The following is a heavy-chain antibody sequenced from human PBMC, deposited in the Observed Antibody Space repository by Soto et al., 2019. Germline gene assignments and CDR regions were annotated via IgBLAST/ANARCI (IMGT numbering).Heavy chain of an antibody. CDR1: GGSISSGGYS. J-gene: IGHJ4*02. Sequence: TLSLTCAVSGGSISSGGYSWSWIRQPPGKGLEWIGYIYHSGSTYYNPSLKSRVTISVDRSKNQFSLKLSSVTAADTAVYYCARAPGYCSSTSCYQYLDYWGQGTLVTVSS. CDR2: IYHSGST. CDR3: ARAPGYCSSTSCYQYLDY. D-gene: IGHD2-2*01. V-gene: IGHV4-30-2*01.